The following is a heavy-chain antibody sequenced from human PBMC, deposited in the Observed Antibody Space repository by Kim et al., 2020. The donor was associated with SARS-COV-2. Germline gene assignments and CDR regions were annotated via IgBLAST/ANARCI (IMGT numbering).Heavy chain of an antibody. Sequence: GGSLRLSCAASGFTFSSYGMTWVRQAPGKGLEWVSSFTRDGITYYADSVKGRFPISRDNSKNVLFLQMSSLRAEDTAVYYCGDYLGAGSHFTSWGQGTLV. CDR1: GFTFSSYG. CDR2: FTRDGIT. J-gene: IGHJ5*02. D-gene: IGHD3-16*01. CDR3: GDYLGAGSHFTS. V-gene: IGHV3-23*01.